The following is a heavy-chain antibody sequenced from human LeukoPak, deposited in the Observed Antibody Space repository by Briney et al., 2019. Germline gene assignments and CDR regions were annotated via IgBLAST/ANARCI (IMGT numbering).Heavy chain of an antibody. D-gene: IGHD2-2*01. CDR1: GGSISSYY. Sequence: PSETLSLTCTVSGGSISSYYWSWIRQPPGKGLEWIGYIYYSGSTNYNPSLKSRVTISVDTSKNQISLKLSSVTAADTAVYYCARVSDIVVVPAEFDPWGQGTLVTVSS. V-gene: IGHV4-59*01. J-gene: IGHJ5*02. CDR3: ARVSDIVVVPAEFDP. CDR2: IYYSGST.